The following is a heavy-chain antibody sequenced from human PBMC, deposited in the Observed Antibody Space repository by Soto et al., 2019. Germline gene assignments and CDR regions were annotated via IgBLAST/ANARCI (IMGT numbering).Heavy chain of an antibody. Sequence: ASVEVSCKVSGYTLTELSMHWVRQAPGKGLEWMGGFDPEDGETIYAQKFQGRVTMTEDTSTDTAYMELSSLRSEDTAVYYCATYTGDRAPKKRKTFDYWGQGTLVTVSS. CDR3: ATYTGDRAPKKRKTFDY. CDR2: FDPEDGET. J-gene: IGHJ4*02. D-gene: IGHD1-26*01. V-gene: IGHV1-24*01. CDR1: GYTLTELS.